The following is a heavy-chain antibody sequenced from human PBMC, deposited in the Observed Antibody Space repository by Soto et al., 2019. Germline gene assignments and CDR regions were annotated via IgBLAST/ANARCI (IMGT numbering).Heavy chain of an antibody. D-gene: IGHD2-2*01. Sequence: QVQLVQSGAELRRPGSSVKVSCTASGGTFSTYDISWVRQAPGQGLVWMGGIIPAFDATKFAQKFQGRLTNTAEKSTGTVYLKLSSLSAEDTAVYYCARDRSSSAHNGTFYFDSWGQGTLVTVSS. J-gene: IGHJ4*02. CDR2: IIPAFDAT. CDR3: ARDRSSSAHNGTFYFDS. CDR1: GGTFSTYD. V-gene: IGHV1-69*06.